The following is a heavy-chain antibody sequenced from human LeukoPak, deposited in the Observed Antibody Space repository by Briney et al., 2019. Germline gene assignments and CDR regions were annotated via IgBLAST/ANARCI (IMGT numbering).Heavy chain of an antibody. Sequence: GASVKVSCKASGYTFTGYYMHWVRQAPGQGLEWMGWINPNSGGTNYAQKFQGWVTMTRDTSISTAYMELSRLRSDDTAVYYCARDRSSTSVSPGYYYGMDVWGQGTTVTVSS. CDR1: GYTFTGYY. J-gene: IGHJ6*02. CDR3: ARDRSSTSVSPGYYYGMDV. D-gene: IGHD2-2*01. V-gene: IGHV1-2*04. CDR2: INPNSGGT.